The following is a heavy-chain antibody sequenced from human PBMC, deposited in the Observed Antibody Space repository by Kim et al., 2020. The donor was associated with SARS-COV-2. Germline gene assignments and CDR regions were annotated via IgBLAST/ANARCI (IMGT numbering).Heavy chain of an antibody. Sequence: GGSLRLSCAASGFTFSSYGMHWVRQAPGKGLEWVAVIWYDGSNKYYADSVKGRFTISRDNSKNTLYLQMNSLRAEDTAVYYCARVGRGYYGSGSYYNTPSDYYYGMDVWGQGTTVTVSS. V-gene: IGHV3-33*01. CDR1: GFTFSSYG. D-gene: IGHD3-10*01. CDR3: ARVGRGYYGSGSYYNTPSDYYYGMDV. CDR2: IWYDGSNK. J-gene: IGHJ6*02.